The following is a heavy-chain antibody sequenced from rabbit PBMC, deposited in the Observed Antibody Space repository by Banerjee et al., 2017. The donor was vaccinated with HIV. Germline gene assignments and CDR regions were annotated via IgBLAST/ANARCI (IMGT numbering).Heavy chain of an antibody. CDR3: ARDYTSDTVGDALNL. CDR2: IYTGSGST. V-gene: IGHV1S40*01. D-gene: IGHD2-1*01. Sequence: QSLEESGGDLVKPGASLTLTCTASGFSFSSSYWICWVRQAPGKGLEWIACIYTGSGSTYYASWAKGRFTISKASSTTVTLQMTSLTAADTATYFCARDYTSDTVGDALNLWGQGTLVTVS. CDR1: GFSFSSSYW. J-gene: IGHJ4*01.